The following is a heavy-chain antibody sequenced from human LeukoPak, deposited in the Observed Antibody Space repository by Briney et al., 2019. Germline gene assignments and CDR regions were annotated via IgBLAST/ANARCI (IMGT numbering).Heavy chain of an antibody. CDR1: GFTFSSYA. V-gene: IGHV3-23*01. J-gene: IGHJ5*02. CDR2: ISGSGGST. D-gene: IGHD4-11*01. Sequence: GGSLRLSCAASGFTFSSYAMSWIRQAPGKGLEWVSAISGSGGSTYYADSVKGRFTISRDNSKNTLYLQMNSLRAEDTAVYYCAGSSGYSNYYDNWFDPWGQGTLVTVSS. CDR3: AGSSGYSNYYDNWFDP.